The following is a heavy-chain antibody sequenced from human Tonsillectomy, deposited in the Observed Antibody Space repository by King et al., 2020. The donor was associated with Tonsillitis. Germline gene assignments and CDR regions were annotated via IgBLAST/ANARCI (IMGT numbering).Heavy chain of an antibody. V-gene: IGHV4-34*01. CDR1: GGSFRGYY. CDR3: ARGPEEEQQLVGDWFDP. D-gene: IGHD6-13*01. CDR2: VNHSGST. Sequence: VQLQQWGARLLKPSETLSLTCAVYGGSFRGYYWSWIRQPPGKGLEWIGEVNHSGSTNYNPSLKSRVTISLDTSKNQFSLKLSSVTAADTAVYYCARGPEEEQQLVGDWFDPWGQGTLVTVSS. J-gene: IGHJ5*02.